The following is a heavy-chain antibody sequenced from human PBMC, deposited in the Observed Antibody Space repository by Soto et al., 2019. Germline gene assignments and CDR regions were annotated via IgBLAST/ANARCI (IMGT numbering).Heavy chain of an antibody. CDR2: ISGSGGST. Sequence: PGGSLRLSCAASGFTFSSYAMSWVRQAPGKGLEWVSAISGSGGSTYYADSVKGRFTISRDNSKNTLYLQMNSLRAEDTAVYYCAKDRNSGWFSYGMDVWGQGTTVTVSS. J-gene: IGHJ6*02. CDR1: GFTFSSYA. CDR3: AKDRNSGWFSYGMDV. V-gene: IGHV3-23*01. D-gene: IGHD6-19*01.